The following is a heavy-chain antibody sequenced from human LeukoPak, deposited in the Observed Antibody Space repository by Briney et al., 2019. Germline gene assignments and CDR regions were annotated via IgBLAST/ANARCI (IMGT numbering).Heavy chain of an antibody. CDR2: ISQSGSTI. Sequence: GGSLRLSCAASGFTFSSYEMNWVRQAPGMGLEWGSYISQSGSTIFYADSVKGRFTISRDNAKNLLYLQLDSLRGNDTAIYYCAKHGADLWSGSPGPPYGMDVWGQGTTVTVSS. J-gene: IGHJ6*02. V-gene: IGHV3-48*03. CDR3: AKHGADLWSGSPGPPYGMDV. D-gene: IGHD3-3*01. CDR1: GFTFSSYE.